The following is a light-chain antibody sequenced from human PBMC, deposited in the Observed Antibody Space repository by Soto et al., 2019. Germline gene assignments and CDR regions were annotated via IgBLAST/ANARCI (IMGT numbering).Light chain of an antibody. J-gene: IGKJ3*01. CDR2: DAS. CDR3: QQRSSWPPT. CDR1: QSVSSY. Sequence: ETVLTQSPGTLSLSPGERATLSCRASQSVSSYLAWYQQKPGQAPRLLIYDASNRATGIPARFSGSGSGTDFTLTISSLESEDFAVYYCQQRSSWPPTFGPGNTVDI. V-gene: IGKV3-11*01.